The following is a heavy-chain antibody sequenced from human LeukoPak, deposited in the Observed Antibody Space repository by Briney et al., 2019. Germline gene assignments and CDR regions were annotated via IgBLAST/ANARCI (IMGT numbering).Heavy chain of an antibody. CDR2: MNPNSGNT. CDR1: GYTFTSYD. D-gene: IGHD1-26*01. CDR3: ARGRVLKWDVGSWFDP. J-gene: IGHJ5*02. V-gene: IGHV1-8*03. Sequence: ASVKVSCKASGYTFTSYDINWVRQATGQGLEWMGWMNPNSGNTGYAQKFQGRVTITRNTSISTAYMELSSLRSEDTAVYYCARGRVLKWDVGSWFDPWGQGTLVTVSS.